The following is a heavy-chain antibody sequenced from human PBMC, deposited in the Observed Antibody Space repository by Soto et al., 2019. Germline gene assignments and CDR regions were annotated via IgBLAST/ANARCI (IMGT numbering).Heavy chain of an antibody. J-gene: IGHJ4*02. CDR2: MEPSTGRT. V-gene: IGHV1-8*01. CDR1: GYSFTSLD. D-gene: IGHD1-26*01. Sequence: QVQLVQSGAEVREPGASVKVSCKASGYSFTSLDINWVRQTAEQGLEWMGWMEPSTGRTGYAQKFQGRVTMTRDTSINTAYMELTTLTSDDTAFYYCARGVSAGVDYWGQGTPVTVSS. CDR3: ARGVSAGVDY.